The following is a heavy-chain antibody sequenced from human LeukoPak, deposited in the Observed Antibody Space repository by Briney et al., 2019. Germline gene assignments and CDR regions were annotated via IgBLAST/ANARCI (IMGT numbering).Heavy chain of an antibody. V-gene: IGHV4-61*02. J-gene: IGHJ3*02. CDR1: GGSISSGSYY. Sequence: ETSETLSLTCTVSGGSISSGSYYWSWIRQPAGKGLEWIGRIYTSGSTNYNPSLKSRVTISVDTSKNQFSLKLSSVTAADTAVYYCARAYYDSSGYPLDAFDIWGQGTMVTVSS. D-gene: IGHD3-22*01. CDR3: ARAYYDSSGYPLDAFDI. CDR2: IYTSGST.